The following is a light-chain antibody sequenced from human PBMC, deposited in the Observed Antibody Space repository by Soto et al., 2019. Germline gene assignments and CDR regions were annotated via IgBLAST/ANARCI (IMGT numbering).Light chain of an antibody. CDR3: QQYVSSAT. CDR1: QSIGRNY. J-gene: IGKJ4*01. Sequence: EIVVTQSPGTLSLSPGERATLSCRTSQSIGRNYVAWYQQKPGQAPRLLIYGASSRATGIPDRFSDSGSGTDFTLTISRLEPEDFAVYYCQQYVSSATFGGGTKVEIK. V-gene: IGKV3-20*01. CDR2: GAS.